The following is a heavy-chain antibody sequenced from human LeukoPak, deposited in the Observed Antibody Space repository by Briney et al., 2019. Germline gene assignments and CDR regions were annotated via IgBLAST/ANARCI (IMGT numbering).Heavy chain of an antibody. CDR3: ARRSRQKGYCSSTSCYTSYSSSSHFDY. V-gene: IGHV4-34*01. CDR2: INHSGST. Sequence: SETLSLTCAVYGGSFSGYYWSWIRQPPGKGLEWIGEINHSGSTNYNPSLKSRVTISVDTSKNQFSLKLSSVTAADTAVYYCARRSRQKGYCSSTSCYTSYSSSSHFDYWGQETLVTVSS. J-gene: IGHJ4*02. D-gene: IGHD2-2*02. CDR1: GGSFSGYY.